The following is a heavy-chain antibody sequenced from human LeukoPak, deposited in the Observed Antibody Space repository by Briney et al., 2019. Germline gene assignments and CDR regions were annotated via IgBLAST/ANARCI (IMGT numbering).Heavy chain of an antibody. D-gene: IGHD6-19*01. J-gene: IGHJ4*02. CDR1: GGSISSYY. Sequence: SETLSLTCTVSGGSISSYYWSWIRQPPGKGLEWIGYIYYSGSTNYNPSLKSRVTISVDTSKNQFSLKLSSVTAADTAVYYCARGQDSSGWHDYWGQGTLVTVSS. CDR2: IYYSGST. CDR3: ARGQDSSGWHDY. V-gene: IGHV4-59*01.